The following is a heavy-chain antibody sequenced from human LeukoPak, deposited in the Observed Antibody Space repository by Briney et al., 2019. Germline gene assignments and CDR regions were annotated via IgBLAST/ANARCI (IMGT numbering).Heavy chain of an antibody. CDR2: ISWNSGSI. CDR1: GFTFDDYA. V-gene: IGHV3-9*01. J-gene: IGHJ5*02. D-gene: IGHD3-10*01. Sequence: PGGSLRLSCAASGFTFDDYAMHWVRQAPGKGLEWVSGISWNSGSIGYADSVKGRFTISRDDAKNSLYLQMNSLRAEDTALYYCAKDESLYYYGSGGYYKTWGQGTLVTVSS. CDR3: AKDESLYYYGSGGYYKT.